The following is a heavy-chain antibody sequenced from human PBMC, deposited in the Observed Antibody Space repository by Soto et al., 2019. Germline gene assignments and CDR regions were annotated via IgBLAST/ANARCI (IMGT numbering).Heavy chain of an antibody. J-gene: IGHJ4*02. CDR2: IWYDGSNK. V-gene: IGHV3-33*01. CDR3: ARAFAPYSSSWTYFDY. D-gene: IGHD6-13*01. Sequence: RGSLRLSCAASGFTFSSYGMHWVRQAPGKGLEWVAVIWYDGSNKYYADSVKGRFTISRDNSKNTLYLQMNSLRAEDTAVYYCARAFAPYSSSWTYFDYWGQGTLVTVSS. CDR1: GFTFSSYG.